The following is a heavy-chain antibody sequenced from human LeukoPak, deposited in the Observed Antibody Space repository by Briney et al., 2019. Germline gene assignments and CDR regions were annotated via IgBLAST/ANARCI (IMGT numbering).Heavy chain of an antibody. CDR1: GFTFSSYA. Sequence: GGSLRLSCAASGFTFSSYAMHWVRQAPGKGLEYVSAISSNGGSTYYANSVKGRFTISRDNSKNTLYLQMGSLRAEDMAVYYRARGGGYSSSPAEYYYYMDVWGKGTTVTVSS. J-gene: IGHJ6*03. CDR2: ISSNGGST. CDR3: ARGGGYSSSPAEYYYYMDV. V-gene: IGHV3-64*01. D-gene: IGHD6-6*01.